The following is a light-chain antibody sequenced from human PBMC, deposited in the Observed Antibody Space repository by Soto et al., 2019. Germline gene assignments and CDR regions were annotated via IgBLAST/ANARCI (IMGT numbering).Light chain of an antibody. CDR3: HQYDSSPLT. V-gene: IGKV3-20*01. CDR2: GAS. CDR1: QSVSSSY. J-gene: IGKJ4*01. Sequence: EIVLTQSPGTLSLSPGERATLSCRASQSVSSSYLAWYQQKPGQAPRLLIYGASSRATGIPDRVSGSGSGTDFTLTISRLELEDVAVYYCHQYDSSPLTFGGGTKVEIK.